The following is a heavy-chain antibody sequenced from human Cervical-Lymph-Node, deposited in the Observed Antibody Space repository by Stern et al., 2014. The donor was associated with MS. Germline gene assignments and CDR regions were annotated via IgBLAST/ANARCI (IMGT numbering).Heavy chain of an antibody. CDR3: ARLRSNAFDV. V-gene: IGHV3-11*01. CDR2: ISSSHNTI. J-gene: IGHJ3*01. CDR1: GFSFNDYY. Sequence: VQLVESGGGLVKPGGSLRLSCAASGFSFNDYYMTWVRQAPGKGLEWISYISSSHNTIHYAASVKGRFTISMDNAKNSLFLQMNSLRADDTAIYYCARLRSNAFDVWGQGTVVTVSS.